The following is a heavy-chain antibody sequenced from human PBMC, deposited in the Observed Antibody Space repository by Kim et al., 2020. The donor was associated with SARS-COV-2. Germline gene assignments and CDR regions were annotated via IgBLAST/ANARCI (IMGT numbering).Heavy chain of an antibody. J-gene: IGHJ4*02. CDR3: ARQEAELESYSPYYFDY. Sequence: SETLSLTCTVSGGSISSSSYYWGWIRQPPGKGLEWIGSIYYSGSTYYNPSLKSRVTISVDTSKNQFSLKLSSVTAADTAVYYCARQEAELESYSPYYFDYWGQGTLVTVSS. CDR1: GGSISSSSYY. CDR2: IYYSGST. V-gene: IGHV4-39*01. D-gene: IGHD1-26*01.